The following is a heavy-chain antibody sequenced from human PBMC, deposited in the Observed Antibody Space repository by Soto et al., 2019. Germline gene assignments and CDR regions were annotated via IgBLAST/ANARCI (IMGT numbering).Heavy chain of an antibody. CDR3: ARQGRYCSSTSCYYYYYMDV. CDR1: GGSISSYY. Sequence: SETLSLTCTVSGGSISSYYWSWIRQPPGKGLEWIGYIYYSGSTNYNPSLKSRVTISVDTSKNQFSLKLSSVTAADTAVYYCARQGRYCSSTSCYYYYYMDVWGKGTTVTVSS. D-gene: IGHD2-2*01. J-gene: IGHJ6*03. CDR2: IYYSGST. V-gene: IGHV4-59*08.